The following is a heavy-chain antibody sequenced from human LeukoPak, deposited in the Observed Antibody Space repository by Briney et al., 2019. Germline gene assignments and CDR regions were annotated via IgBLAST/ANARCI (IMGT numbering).Heavy chain of an antibody. Sequence: PSETLSLTCTVSGGSISSYYWSWIRQPPGKGLEWIGYIYYSGSTNYNPSLKSRVTISVDTSKNQFSLKLSSVTAADTAVYYRARDSLAWFDPWGQGTLVTVSS. D-gene: IGHD3-16*01. V-gene: IGHV4-59*01. CDR2: IYYSGST. J-gene: IGHJ5*02. CDR1: GGSISSYY. CDR3: ARDSLAWFDP.